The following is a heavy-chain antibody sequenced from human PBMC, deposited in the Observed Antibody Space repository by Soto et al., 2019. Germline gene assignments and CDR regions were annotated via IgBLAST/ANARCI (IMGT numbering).Heavy chain of an antibody. D-gene: IGHD3-10*01. CDR2: IYWDDDK. CDR3: AHKPREVLWFGELLSIWFDP. V-gene: IGHV2-5*02. Sequence: STSGVGVGWIRQPPGKALEWLALIYWDDDKRYSPSLKSRLTITKDTSKNQVVLTMTNMDPVDTATYYCAHKPREVLWFGELLSIWFDPWGQGTLVTVSS. CDR1: STSGVG. J-gene: IGHJ5*02.